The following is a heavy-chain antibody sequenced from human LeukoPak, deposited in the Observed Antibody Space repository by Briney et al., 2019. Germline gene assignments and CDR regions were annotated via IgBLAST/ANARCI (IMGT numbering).Heavy chain of an antibody. J-gene: IGHJ6*03. D-gene: IGHD4-11*01. CDR3: ARARVTTLYYYYYMDV. CDR1: GFTFSSYS. CDR2: ISSSSSYI. Sequence: GGSLRLSCAASGFTFSSYSMNWVRQAPGKGLEWVSSISSSSSYIYYADSVKGRFTISRDNAKNSLYLQMNSLRAEDTAVYYCARARVTTLYYYYYMDVWGKGTTVTVSS. V-gene: IGHV3-21*01.